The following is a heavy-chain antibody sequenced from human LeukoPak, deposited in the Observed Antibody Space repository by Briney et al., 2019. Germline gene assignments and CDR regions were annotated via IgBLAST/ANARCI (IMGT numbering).Heavy chain of an antibody. CDR2: IYYSGST. V-gene: IGHV4-39*07. J-gene: IGHJ5*02. Sequence: SETLSLTCTVSGGSISSTNYYWGWIRQPPGKGLEWIGSIYYSGSTYYNPSLKSRVTISVDTSKNQFSLKLSSVTAADTAVYYCARSRLQLLWPRSNWFDPWGQGTLVTVSS. CDR3: ARSRLQLLWPRSNWFDP. CDR1: GGSISSTNYY. D-gene: IGHD3-10*01.